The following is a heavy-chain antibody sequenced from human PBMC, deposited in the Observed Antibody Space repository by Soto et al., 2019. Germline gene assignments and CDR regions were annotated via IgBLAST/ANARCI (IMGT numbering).Heavy chain of an antibody. D-gene: IGHD3-22*01. CDR1: GFTFSSYG. Sequence: QVQLVESGGGVVQPGRSLRLSCAASGFTFSSYGMHWVRQAPGKGLEWVAVISYDGSNKYYADSVKGRFTISRDNSKNTLYLQMHSLRAEDTAVYYCAKPLYLPYDSSGYYSYVDAFDIWGQGTMVTVSS. CDR2: ISYDGSNK. V-gene: IGHV3-30*18. CDR3: AKPLYLPYDSSGYYSYVDAFDI. J-gene: IGHJ3*02.